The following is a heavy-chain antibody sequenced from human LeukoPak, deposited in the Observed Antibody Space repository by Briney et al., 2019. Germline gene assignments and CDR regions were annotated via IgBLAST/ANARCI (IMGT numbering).Heavy chain of an antibody. D-gene: IGHD6-19*01. Sequence: PGGSLRLSCAASGFTFSSYNMNWVRQAPGKGLEWVSYISGSSSTTNYADSLKGRFTISRDNAKNSLYLQMNSLRDEDTAVYYCARGLPFYSSGWYFDYWGQGTLVTVSS. V-gene: IGHV3-48*02. CDR2: ISGSSSTT. CDR3: ARGLPFYSSGWYFDY. CDR1: GFTFSSYN. J-gene: IGHJ4*02.